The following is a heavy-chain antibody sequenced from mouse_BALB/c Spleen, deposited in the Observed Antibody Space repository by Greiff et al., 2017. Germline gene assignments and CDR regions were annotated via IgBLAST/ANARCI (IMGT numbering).Heavy chain of an antibody. J-gene: IGHJ4*01. CDR2: ISNGGGST. CDR1: GFTFSSYT. CDR3: ARTRDYYAMDY. V-gene: IGHV5-12-2*01. Sequence: EVKLVESGGGLVQPGGSLKLSCAASGFTFSSYTMSWVRQTPEKRLEWVAYISNGGGSTYYPDTVKGRFTISRDNAKNTLYLQMSSLKSEDTAMYYCARTRDYYAMDYWGQGTSVTVSA.